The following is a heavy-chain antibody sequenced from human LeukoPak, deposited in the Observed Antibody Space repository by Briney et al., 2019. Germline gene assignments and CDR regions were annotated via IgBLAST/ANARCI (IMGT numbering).Heavy chain of an antibody. J-gene: IGHJ4*02. Sequence: PSETLFLTCTVSGGSISSSSYYWGWIRQPPGKGLEWIGNIFYSGTTYYNPSLKSRVTISVDTSKNQFSLKMRSVTAADTAVYYCARVLRGGTYYFDYWGQETLVTVSS. CDR3: ARVLRGGTYYFDY. V-gene: IGHV4-39*01. D-gene: IGHD1-26*01. CDR2: IFYSGTT. CDR1: GGSISSSSYY.